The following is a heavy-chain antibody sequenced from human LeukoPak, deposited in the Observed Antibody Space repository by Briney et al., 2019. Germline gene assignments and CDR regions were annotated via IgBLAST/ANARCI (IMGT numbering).Heavy chain of an antibody. D-gene: IGHD1-26*01. CDR1: GYTFSDYY. V-gene: IGHV1-2*06. J-gene: IGHJ6*03. CDR2: INPNSGGT. CDR3: ARDKGASMALYYMDV. Sequence: ASVKVSCKASGYTFSDYYMYWVRQAPGQGLEWMGQINPNSGGTHYAQKFQDRVAMTRDTSISTVYMELSRLTSDDTAVYYCARDKGASMALYYMDVWGKGTTVTVTS.